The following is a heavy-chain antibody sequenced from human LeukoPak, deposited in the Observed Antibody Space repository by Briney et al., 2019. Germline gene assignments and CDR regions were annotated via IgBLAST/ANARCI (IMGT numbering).Heavy chain of an antibody. CDR3: ARDYSAALDY. CDR1: GITLSNAW. CDR2: ISSSSSYI. V-gene: IGHV3-21*01. Sequence: PGGSLRLSCAASGITLSNAWMNWVRQAPGKGLEWVSSISSSSSYIYYADSVKGRFTISRDNAKNSLYLQMNSLRAEDTAVYYCARDYSAALDYWGQGTLVTVSS. D-gene: IGHD2-21*01. J-gene: IGHJ4*02.